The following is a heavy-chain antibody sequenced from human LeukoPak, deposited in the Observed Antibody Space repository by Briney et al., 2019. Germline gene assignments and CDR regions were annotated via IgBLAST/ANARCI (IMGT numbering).Heavy chain of an antibody. Sequence: SGPTLVNPTQTLTLTCTFSGFSLSTSGVGVGWIRQTPGKALEWLALIYWDDDKRCSASLKSRLTITKDASKNQVVLTMTNMDPVDTATYYCAHKLTSMLATPFDYWGQGSLVTVSS. CDR2: IYWDDDK. D-gene: IGHD2/OR15-2a*01. CDR3: AHKLTSMLATPFDY. J-gene: IGHJ4*02. CDR1: GFSLSTSGVG. V-gene: IGHV2-5*02.